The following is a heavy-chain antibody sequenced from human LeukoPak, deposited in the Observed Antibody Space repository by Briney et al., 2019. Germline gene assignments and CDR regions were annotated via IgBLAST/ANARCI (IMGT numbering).Heavy chain of an antibody. CDR2: INHSGST. D-gene: IGHD2-2*01. J-gene: IGHJ5*02. Sequence: SETLSLTCAVYGGSFSGYYWSWIRQPPGKGLEWIGEINHSGSTNYNPSLKGRVTISVDTSKNQFSLKLSSVTAADTAVYYCAREEGSIVVVPAARVADWFDPWGQGTLVTVSS. V-gene: IGHV4-34*01. CDR3: AREEGSIVVVPAARVADWFDP. CDR1: GGSFSGYY.